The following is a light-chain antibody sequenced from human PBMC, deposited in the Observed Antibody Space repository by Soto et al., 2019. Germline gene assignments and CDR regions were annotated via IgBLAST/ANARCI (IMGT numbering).Light chain of an antibody. Sequence: QSVLTQPPSASGSPGQSVSISCTGTSSDVGGYNYVSWYQQHPGKAPKLMIYQVNKRPSGVPDRFFGSKSDNTASLTVSGLQADDEADYYCGSYGGGYTYAFGSWTKVTGL. V-gene: IGLV2-8*01. J-gene: IGLJ1*01. CDR2: QVN. CDR3: GSYGGGYTYA. CDR1: SSDVGGYNY.